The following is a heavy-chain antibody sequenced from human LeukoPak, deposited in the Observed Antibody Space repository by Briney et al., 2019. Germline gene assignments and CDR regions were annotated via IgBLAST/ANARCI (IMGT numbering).Heavy chain of an antibody. D-gene: IGHD2-15*01. CDR2: INHSGST. CDR3: ARGTPSRQYCGGGSFPACSGNWFDP. Sequence: SETLSLTCAVYGGSFSGYYWSWIRQPPGKGLEWIGEINHSGSTNYNPSLKSRVTISVDTSKNQFSLELSSVTAADTAVYYCARGTPSRQYCGGGSFPACSGNWFDPWGQGTLVTVSS. V-gene: IGHV4-34*01. CDR1: GGSFSGYY. J-gene: IGHJ5*02.